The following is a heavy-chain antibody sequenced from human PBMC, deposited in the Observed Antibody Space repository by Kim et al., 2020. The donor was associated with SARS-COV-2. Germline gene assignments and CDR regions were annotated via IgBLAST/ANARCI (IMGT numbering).Heavy chain of an antibody. V-gene: IGHV1-18*01. CDR3: ARDSGRWLQPRGYYFDY. CDR1: GYTFTSYG. Sequence: ASVKVSCKASGYTFTSYGISWVRQAPGQGLEWMGWISAYNGNTNYAQKLQGRVTMTTDTSTSTAYMELRSLRSDDTAVYYCARDSGRWLQPRGYYFDYWGQGTLVTVSS. D-gene: IGHD5-12*01. J-gene: IGHJ4*02. CDR2: ISAYNGNT.